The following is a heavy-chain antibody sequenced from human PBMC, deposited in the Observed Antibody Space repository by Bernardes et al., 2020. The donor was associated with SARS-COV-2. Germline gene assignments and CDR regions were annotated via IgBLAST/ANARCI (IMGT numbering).Heavy chain of an antibody. CDR1: EYTFTGYY. CDR3: ARDPPPWLIAAAGYDY. J-gene: IGHJ4*02. CDR2: INPNSGGT. V-gene: IGHV1-2*02. Sequence: ASVKVSCKASEYTFTGYYLHWVRQAPGQGLEWMGWINPNSGGTNYAQKFQGRVTMTRDTSISTAYMELSRLRSDDTAVYYCARDPPPWLIAAAGYDYWGQGTLVTVSS. D-gene: IGHD6-13*01.